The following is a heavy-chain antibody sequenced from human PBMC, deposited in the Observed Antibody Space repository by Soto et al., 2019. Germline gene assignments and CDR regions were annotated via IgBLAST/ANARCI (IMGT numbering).Heavy chain of an antibody. V-gene: IGHV3-23*01. Sequence: EVQLLESGGTLVQLGGSLRLSCAASGFTFSNYAMSWVRQAPGKGLEWVSAISSSGRQTYYADSVRGRFTILRDNSKNALYLQMSSLRAGDTAVYYCAKDRTTFGVFNQYFFDSWGQGTLVAVSS. J-gene: IGHJ4*02. CDR2: ISSSGRQT. CDR3: AKDRTTFGVFNQYFFDS. CDR1: GFTFSNYA. D-gene: IGHD3-3*01.